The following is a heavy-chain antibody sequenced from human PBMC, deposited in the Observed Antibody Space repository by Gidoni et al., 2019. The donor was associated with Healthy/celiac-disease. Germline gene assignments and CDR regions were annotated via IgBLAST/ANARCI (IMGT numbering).Heavy chain of an antibody. D-gene: IGHD6-13*01. J-gene: IGHJ4*02. Sequence: EVQLVESGGGLGQPGGSLRLSCGASGFTFSSYWMSWVRQAPGKGLEWVSNIKQDGSEKYYVDSVKGRFTISRDNAKNSLYLQMNSLRAEDTAVYYCARESSSWYPYWGQGTLVTVSS. CDR3: ARESSSWYPY. CDR2: IKQDGSEK. V-gene: IGHV3-7*01. CDR1: GFTFSSYW.